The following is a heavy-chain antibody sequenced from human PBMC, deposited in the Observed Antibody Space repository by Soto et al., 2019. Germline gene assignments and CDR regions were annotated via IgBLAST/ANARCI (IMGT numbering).Heavy chain of an antibody. V-gene: IGHV3-66*04. CDR1: GFTVSSNY. J-gene: IGHJ4*02. CDR2: IYSSGSI. CDR3: ARRFGGNSDSRFDY. Sequence: EVQLVESGGGLVQPGGSLRLSCAASGFTVSSNYMNWVRQAPGKGLEWVSGIYSSGSIYYADSVKGRFTISRDNSKNTLYLQMNSLRAEDTAVYYCARRFGGNSDSRFDYWGQGPLVIVSS. D-gene: IGHD3-22*01.